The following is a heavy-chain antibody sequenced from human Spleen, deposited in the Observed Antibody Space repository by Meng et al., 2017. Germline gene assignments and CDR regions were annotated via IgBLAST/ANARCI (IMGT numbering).Heavy chain of an antibody. Sequence: GESLKISCAASGFTFSSYAMSWVRQAPGKGLEWVAGISGSAGSTYYSDSVKGRFTISRDNSKNTLHLRMNSLRAEDTAVYFCAKDWARGGYNSGWYCFDFWGQGILVTVSS. CDR3: AKDWARGGYNSGWYCFDF. V-gene: IGHV3-23*01. J-gene: IGHJ4*02. D-gene: IGHD6-19*01. CDR2: ISGSAGST. CDR1: GFTFSSYA.